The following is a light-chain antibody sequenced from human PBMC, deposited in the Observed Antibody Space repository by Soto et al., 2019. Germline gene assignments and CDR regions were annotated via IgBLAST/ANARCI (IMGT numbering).Light chain of an antibody. J-gene: IGLJ3*02. CDR3: CSYAGTYTVWV. CDR2: DVS. V-gene: IGLV2-11*01. CDR1: SSDVGGYNY. Sequence: QSVLTQPRSVSGSPGQSVTISCTGTSSDVGGYNYVSWYQQHPGKAPKLMIYDVSKRPSGVPDRFSGSKSGNTASLTISGLQAEDEGDYYCCSYAGTYTVWVFGGGTKVTVL.